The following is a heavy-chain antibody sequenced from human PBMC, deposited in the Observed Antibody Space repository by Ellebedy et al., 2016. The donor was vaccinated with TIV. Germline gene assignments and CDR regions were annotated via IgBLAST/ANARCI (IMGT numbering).Heavy chain of an antibody. CDR3: ARVKSLGSTLNWFDP. CDR1: GYTFTGYY. Sequence: AASVKVSCKASGYTFTGYYMHWVRQAPGQGLEWMGWINPNSGGTNYAQKLQGRVTMTTDTSTSTAYMELRSLRSDDTAVYYCARVKSLGSTLNWFDPWGQGTLVTVSS. D-gene: IGHD3-16*01. J-gene: IGHJ5*02. V-gene: IGHV1-2*02. CDR2: INPNSGGT.